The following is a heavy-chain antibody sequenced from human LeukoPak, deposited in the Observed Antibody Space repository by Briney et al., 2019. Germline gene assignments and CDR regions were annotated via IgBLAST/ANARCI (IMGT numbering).Heavy chain of an antibody. CDR1: GFTFSSCG. V-gene: IGHV3-21*01. Sequence: GGSLRLSCAASGFTFSSCGFNWVRQAPGKGLEWVSSIGPTGTDRYYAGSVRGRFTISRDNAKNSMYLQMDSLRDEDTAVYYCATETIGRHFDYWGQGTLLTVSS. CDR2: IGPTGTDR. D-gene: IGHD1-14*01. CDR3: ATETIGRHFDY. J-gene: IGHJ4*02.